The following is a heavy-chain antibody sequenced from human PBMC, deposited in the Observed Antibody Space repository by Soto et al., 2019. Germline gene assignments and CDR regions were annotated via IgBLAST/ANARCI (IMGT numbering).Heavy chain of an antibody. J-gene: IGHJ5*02. CDR3: ARDLNYYDSSGYRTDWFDP. V-gene: IGHV4-30-4*01. CDR1: VGSISSGDYY. D-gene: IGHD3-22*01. Sequence: SETLSLTCTVSVGSISSGDYYWSWIRQPPGKGLEWIGYVYYSGSTYYNPSLKSRVTISVDTSKNQFSLKLSSVTAADTAVYYCARDLNYYDSSGYRTDWFDPWGQGTLVTVSS. CDR2: VYYSGST.